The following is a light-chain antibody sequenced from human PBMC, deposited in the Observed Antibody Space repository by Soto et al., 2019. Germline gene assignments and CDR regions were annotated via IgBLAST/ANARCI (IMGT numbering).Light chain of an antibody. CDR3: SSYAGNNNLV. V-gene: IGLV2-11*01. CDR1: ISDVAGYNY. J-gene: IGLJ2*01. CDR2: DVT. Sequence: QSALTQPRSVSGSPGQSVSISCTGTISDVAGYNYVSWYQHHPGKAPKLLISDVTKRPSWVPDRFSGSKSGNTASLTISELQAEDDADYYCSSYAGNNNLVFGGGTKLTVL.